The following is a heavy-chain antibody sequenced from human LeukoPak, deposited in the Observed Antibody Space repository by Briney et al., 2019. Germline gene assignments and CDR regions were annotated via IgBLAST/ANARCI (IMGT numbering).Heavy chain of an antibody. Sequence: SETLSLTCAVYGESFSGYYWSWIRQPSGKGLEWIGEINHSGSTNYNPSLKSRVTISVDTSKNQFSLKLSSVTAADTAVYYCARFLSVATNVDYWGQGTLVTVSS. V-gene: IGHV4-34*01. CDR1: GESFSGYY. D-gene: IGHD5-12*01. CDR3: ARFLSVATNVDY. CDR2: INHSGST. J-gene: IGHJ4*02.